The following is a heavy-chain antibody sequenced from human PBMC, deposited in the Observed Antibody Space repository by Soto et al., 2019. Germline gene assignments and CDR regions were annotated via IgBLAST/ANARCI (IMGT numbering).Heavy chain of an antibody. CDR3: ARGQRITIFGVVKNGMDV. D-gene: IGHD3-3*01. CDR2: INHSGST. V-gene: IGHV4-34*01. Sequence: PSETLSLTCAVYGGSFSGYYWSWIHQPPGKGLEWIGEINHSGSTNYNPSLKSRVTISVDTSKNQFSLKLSSVTAADTAVYYCARGQRITIFGVVKNGMDVWGQGTTVTVSS. CDR1: GGSFSGYY. J-gene: IGHJ6*02.